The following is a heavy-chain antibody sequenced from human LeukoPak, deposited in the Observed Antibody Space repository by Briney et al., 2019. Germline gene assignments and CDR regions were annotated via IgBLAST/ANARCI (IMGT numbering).Heavy chain of an antibody. D-gene: IGHD3-16*01. CDR3: ARDYDYVWALVV. CDR2: IRYDGSNK. V-gene: IGHV3-30*02. CDR1: GFTFSSYG. J-gene: IGHJ4*02. Sequence: GGSLRLSCAASGFTFSSYGMHWVRQAPGKGLEWVAFIRYDGSNKYYADSVKGRFTISRDNAKNSLYLQMNSLRAEDTAVYYCARDYDYVWALVVWGQGTLVTVSS.